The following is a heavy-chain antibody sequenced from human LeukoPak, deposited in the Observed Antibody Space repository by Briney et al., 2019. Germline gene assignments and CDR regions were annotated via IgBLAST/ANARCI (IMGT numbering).Heavy chain of an antibody. V-gene: IGHV3-53*01. CDR2: IYCGGST. D-gene: IGHD2-2*02. Sequence: PGGSLRLSCAASGITGSSNYMNWVGQALGRGVEGVSVIYCGGSTYYADSVKGRFTISRDNSKITVYLQMNSLRAEDTDVYYCERDLAHTQSFDIWGRGTMVTVS. CDR3: ERDLAHTQSFDI. J-gene: IGHJ3*02. CDR1: GITGSSNY.